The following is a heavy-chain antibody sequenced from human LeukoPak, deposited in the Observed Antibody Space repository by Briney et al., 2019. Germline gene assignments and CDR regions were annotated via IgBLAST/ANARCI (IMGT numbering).Heavy chain of an antibody. Sequence: GGSLRLSCAASGFTFSSGYMSWVRQAPGKGLEWVSIIYSGGSANYADSVKGRFTISRDNSKNTLYLQMNSLRAEDTAVYYCASGYCSSTSCYHHYYYGMDVWGQGTTVTVSS. CDR1: GFTFSSGY. V-gene: IGHV3-53*05. CDR3: ASGYCSSTSCYHHYYYGMDV. D-gene: IGHD2-2*03. J-gene: IGHJ6*02. CDR2: IYSGGSA.